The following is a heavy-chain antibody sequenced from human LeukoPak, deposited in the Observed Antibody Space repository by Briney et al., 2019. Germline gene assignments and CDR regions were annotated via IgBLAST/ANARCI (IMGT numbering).Heavy chain of an antibody. CDR2: ISSSSSYI. V-gene: IGHV3-21*01. D-gene: IGHD4-17*01. J-gene: IGHJ4*02. Sequence: GGSLRLSCAASGFTFSSYSMNWVRQAPGKGLEWVSSISSSSSYIYYADSVKGRFTISRDNAKNSLYLQMNSLRAEDTAVYYCARDKYGDYVIDYWGQGTLVTASS. CDR3: ARDKYGDYVIDY. CDR1: GFTFSSYS.